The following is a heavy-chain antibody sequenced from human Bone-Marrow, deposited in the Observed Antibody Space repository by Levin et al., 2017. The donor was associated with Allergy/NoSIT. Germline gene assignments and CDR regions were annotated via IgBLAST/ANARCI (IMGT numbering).Heavy chain of an antibody. CDR3: ATGAGGIYSWLGYWYYMDV. CDR2: ISYDGTSQ. D-gene: IGHD6-13*01. V-gene: IGHV3-30-3*01. J-gene: IGHJ6*03. CDR1: GFTFSDYA. Sequence: QTGGSLRLSCAASGFTFSDYALHWVRQTPGKGLEWLAGISYDGTSQYHADSVKGRFTFSKDNSKNILYMQMNSLRPEDTAVYYCATGAGGIYSWLGYWYYMDVWGNGTTVTVSS.